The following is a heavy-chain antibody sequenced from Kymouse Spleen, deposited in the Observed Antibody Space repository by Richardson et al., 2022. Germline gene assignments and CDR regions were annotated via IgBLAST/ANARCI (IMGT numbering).Heavy chain of an antibody. CDR3: ARDRNYDILTGYSPSYYYYGMDV. V-gene: IGHV3-33*01. CDR2: IWYDGSNK. D-gene: IGHD3-9*01. CDR1: GFTFSSYG. Sequence: QVQLVESGGGVVQPGRSLRLSCAASGFTFSSYGMHWVRQAPGKGLEWVAVIWYDGSNKYYADSVKGRFTISRDNSKNTLYLQMNSLRAEDTAVYYCARDRNYDILTGYSPSYYYYGMDVWGQGTTVTVSS. J-gene: IGHJ6*02.